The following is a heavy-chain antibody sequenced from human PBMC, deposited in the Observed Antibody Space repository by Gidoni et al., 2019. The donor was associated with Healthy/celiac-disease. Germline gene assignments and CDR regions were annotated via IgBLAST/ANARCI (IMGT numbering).Heavy chain of an antibody. CDR3: ARDKSGSPPGYYYYYYGMDV. V-gene: IGHV4-59*01. D-gene: IGHD3-10*01. CDR2: IYYSGST. J-gene: IGHJ6*02. CDR1: GGSISSYY. Sequence: QVQLQESGPGLVKPSETLSLTCTVSGGSISSYYWSWIRQPPGKGLEWIGYIYYSGSTNYNPSLKSRVTISVDTSKNQFSLKLSSVTAADTAVYYCARDKSGSPPGYYYYYYGMDVWGQGTTVTVSS.